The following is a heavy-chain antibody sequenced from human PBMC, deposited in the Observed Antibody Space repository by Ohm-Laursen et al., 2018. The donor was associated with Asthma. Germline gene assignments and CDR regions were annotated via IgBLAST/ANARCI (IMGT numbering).Heavy chain of an antibody. V-gene: IGHV4-59*01. CDR1: GGSITNYY. CDR3: VTVSSSGDSVS. Sequence: SETLSLTCSVSGGSITNYYCSWTRQTPEKGLEWIGYFYNSRGTNYNPSLSSRVTISIDTSKNQFSLKLTSVTAADTAVYYCVTVSSSGDSVSWGQGTLVTVSS. J-gene: IGHJ5*02. CDR2: FYNSRGT. D-gene: IGHD4-17*01.